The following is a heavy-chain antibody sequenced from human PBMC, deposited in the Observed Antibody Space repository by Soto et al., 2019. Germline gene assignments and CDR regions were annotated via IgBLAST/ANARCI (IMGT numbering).Heavy chain of an antibody. V-gene: IGHV3-11*01. CDR2: ISSSGSSI. CDR1: GLTFSDCY. CDR3: ARVRFGEWGYAMDV. J-gene: IGHJ6*02. D-gene: IGHD3-10*01. Sequence: QVQLVESGGGLVKPGGSLRLSCAASGLTFSDCYMNWIRQAPGKGLEWVSYISSSGSSINYAGSVKGRFTISRDNAKNSLYRQMNSMRAEDTAMYYCARVRFGEWGYAMDVWGQGTTVTVSS.